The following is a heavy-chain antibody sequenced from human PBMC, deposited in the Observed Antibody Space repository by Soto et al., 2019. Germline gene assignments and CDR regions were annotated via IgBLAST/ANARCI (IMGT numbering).Heavy chain of an antibody. J-gene: IGHJ4*01. D-gene: IGHD6-6*01. CDR3: TKDFGSSSSGLADY. CDR1: GFTFSSYS. V-gene: IGHV3-23*01. CDR2: ISGSGGST. Sequence: RGALRLSCEASGFTFSSYSMSWVRQAPGKGLEWVSAISGSGGSTYYADSVKGRFTISRDNSKNTLYLQMNSLRAEDTAVYYCTKDFGSSSSGLADYWGHGTLVTVSS.